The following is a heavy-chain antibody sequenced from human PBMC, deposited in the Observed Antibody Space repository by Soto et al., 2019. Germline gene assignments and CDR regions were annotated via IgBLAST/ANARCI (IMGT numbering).Heavy chain of an antibody. D-gene: IGHD3-22*01. V-gene: IGHV3-23*01. J-gene: IGHJ3*02. CDR2: INDDGDST. CDR3: AKVVVMRAVSDALDI. CDR1: GCSFNDYA. Sequence: EVQLLESGGGVVQPGGSLRLSCAASGCSFNDYAMTWVRQAPGKGLEWVSAINDDGDSTYYADPVKGRFTISRDNSKNTVFLEMNSLRAEDTAAYHCAKVVVMRAVSDALDIWGQGTMVTVSS.